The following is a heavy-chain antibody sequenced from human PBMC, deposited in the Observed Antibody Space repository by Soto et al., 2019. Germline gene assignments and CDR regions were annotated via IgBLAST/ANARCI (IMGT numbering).Heavy chain of an antibody. D-gene: IGHD3-16*01. Sequence: QVQLVQSGAEVKKPGASVKVSCKASGYSFTNYYMHWVRQAPGQGLEWMGIINPIGGVTNYAQKFQGRVAMTGDTSTSTFYMELNSLRSEDTAVYYCARGGGISTPVNWFDPWGQGTQVTVSS. CDR2: INPIGGVT. V-gene: IGHV1-46*03. CDR3: ARGGGISTPVNWFDP. CDR1: GYSFTNYY. J-gene: IGHJ5*02.